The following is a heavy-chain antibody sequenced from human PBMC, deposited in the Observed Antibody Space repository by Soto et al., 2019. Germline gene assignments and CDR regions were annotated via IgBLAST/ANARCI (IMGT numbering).Heavy chain of an antibody. CDR2: ISYNGRNK. CDR3: ARQAKIGDRSQFYFDS. CDR1: GFTFSFYA. D-gene: IGHD3-16*01. V-gene: IGHV3-30*04. Sequence: LRLSCAASGFTFSFYAMHWVRQAPGKGLEWVAVISYNGRNKHYVDSVRGRFTISRDNSQDTLYLQMDSLRPDDTAVYYCARQAKIGDRSQFYFDSWGQGTLVTVSS. J-gene: IGHJ4*02.